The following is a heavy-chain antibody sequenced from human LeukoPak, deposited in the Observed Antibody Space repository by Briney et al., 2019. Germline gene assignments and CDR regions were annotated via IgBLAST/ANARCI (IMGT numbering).Heavy chain of an antibody. D-gene: IGHD5-24*01. J-gene: IGHJ4*02. CDR3: ARHGGGPEMATIFSSFWGGPDY. CDR1: GYSFTSYW. Sequence: GESLKISCKGSGYSFTSYWIGWVRQMPGKGLEWMGIIYPGDSDTRYSPSFQGQVTISANKSISTAYLQWSSLKASDTAMYYCARHGGGPEMATIFSSFWGGPDYWGQGTLVTVSS. V-gene: IGHV5-51*01. CDR2: IYPGDSDT.